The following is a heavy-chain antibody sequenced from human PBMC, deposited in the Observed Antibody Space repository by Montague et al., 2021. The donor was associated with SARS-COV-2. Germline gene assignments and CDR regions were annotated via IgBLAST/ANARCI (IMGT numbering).Heavy chain of an antibody. CDR3: ARIPVGSKYYFDF. D-gene: IGHD2-2*01. J-gene: IGHJ4*02. CDR1: GDSVASNIAT. Sequence: CAISGDSVASNIATWNWIRQSPSRGLERLGRTYYRSKWYNDYAEXVKSRITIDPDTSKHQFSLHLNSVTLEDTAVYYCARIPVGSKYYFDFWGQGTLVTVSS. V-gene: IGHV6-1*01. CDR2: TYYRSKWYN.